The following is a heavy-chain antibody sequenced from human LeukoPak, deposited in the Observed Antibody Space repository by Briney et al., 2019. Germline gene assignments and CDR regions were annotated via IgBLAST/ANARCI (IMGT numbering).Heavy chain of an antibody. Sequence: PSQTLSLTCAISGDSLSSSSATWNWIRQSPSRGLEWLGRTYYRFKWYNDYAESVKSRITINPDTSKNQFSLLLNSVTPEDTAVYYCVGEVTNTGDYWGQGTLVTVSS. CDR1: GDSLSSSSAT. CDR3: VGEVTNTGDY. V-gene: IGHV6-1*01. J-gene: IGHJ4*02. CDR2: TYYRFKWYN. D-gene: IGHD2-21*02.